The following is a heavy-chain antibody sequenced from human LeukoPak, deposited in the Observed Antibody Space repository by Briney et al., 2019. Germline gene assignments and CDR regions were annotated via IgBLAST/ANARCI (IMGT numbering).Heavy chain of an antibody. Sequence: GGSLRLSCAASGFTFSSYEMNWVRQAPGKGLEWVSYISSSGSTIYYADPVKGRFTISRDNAKNSLYLQMNSLRAEDTAVYYCARAIYDYVWGSYRYNAFDIWGQGTMVTVSS. D-gene: IGHD3-16*02. CDR2: ISSSGSTI. CDR3: ARAIYDYVWGSYRYNAFDI. CDR1: GFTFSSYE. J-gene: IGHJ3*02. V-gene: IGHV3-48*03.